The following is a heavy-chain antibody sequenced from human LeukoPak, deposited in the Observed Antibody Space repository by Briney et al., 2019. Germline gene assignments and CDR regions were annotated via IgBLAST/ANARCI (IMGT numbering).Heavy chain of an antibody. V-gene: IGHV1-18*01. Sequence: GASVKVSCKASGYTFTNCGLSWVRQAPGQGLEWMGWISAYNGNTNYAQKLQGRVTMTTDTSTSTAHMELRSLRSEDAAVYYCARDPTAYCGGDCYSANYYGMDVWGQGTTVTVSS. CDR3: ARDPTAYCGGDCYSANYYGMDV. CDR1: GYTFTNCG. D-gene: IGHD2-21*02. J-gene: IGHJ6*02. CDR2: ISAYNGNT.